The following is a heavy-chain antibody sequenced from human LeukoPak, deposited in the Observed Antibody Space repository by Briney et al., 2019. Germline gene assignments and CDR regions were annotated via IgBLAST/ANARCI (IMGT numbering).Heavy chain of an antibody. CDR3: AKDFSVYYYDSRVLDY. CDR1: GFTFRSYG. CDR2: IRYDGSNK. J-gene: IGHJ4*02. D-gene: IGHD3-22*01. Sequence: GGSLRLSCAASGFTFRSYGMHWVRQAPGKGLEWVAFIRYDGSNKYSTDSVKGRFTISRDNSKNTLYLQMNSLRAEDTAVYYCAKDFSVYYYDSRVLDYWGQGTLVTVSS. V-gene: IGHV3-30*02.